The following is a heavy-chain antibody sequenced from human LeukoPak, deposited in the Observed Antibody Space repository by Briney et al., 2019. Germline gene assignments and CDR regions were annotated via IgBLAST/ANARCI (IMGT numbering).Heavy chain of an antibody. Sequence: GSLRLSCAASGFTFSSYSMNWVRQAPGKGLEWVSSISSSSSYIYYADSVRGRFTISRDNAKNSLYLQMNSLRAEDTAVYYCAGDHHYYDSSGYYSYGMDVWGQGTTVTVSS. CDR2: ISSSSSYI. V-gene: IGHV3-21*01. CDR3: AGDHHYYDSSGYYSYGMDV. CDR1: GFTFSSYS. D-gene: IGHD3-22*01. J-gene: IGHJ6*02.